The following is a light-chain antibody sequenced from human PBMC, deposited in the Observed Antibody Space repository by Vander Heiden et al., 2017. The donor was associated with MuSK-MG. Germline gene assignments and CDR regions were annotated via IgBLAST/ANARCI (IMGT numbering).Light chain of an antibody. V-gene: IGLV4-69*01. CDR1: SGHSTYA. CDR2: VNSDGSH. Sequence: QLVLTQSPSASASLGASVTLPCTLSSGHSTYAIAWHQQQPEKGPRYLMKVNSDGSHTKGDGIPDRFSGSSSGAERYLTSSSLQSDDEADYYCQTWGTGIRVFGGGTKLTVL. J-gene: IGLJ3*02. CDR3: QTWGTGIRV.